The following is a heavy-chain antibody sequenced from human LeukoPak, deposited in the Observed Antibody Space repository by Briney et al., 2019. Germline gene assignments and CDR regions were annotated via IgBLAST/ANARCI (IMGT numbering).Heavy chain of an antibody. J-gene: IGHJ5*01. Sequence: SETLSLTCAVNGGSLIDYYWTWIRQSPGKGLEWIGEVSHRGSTSYNSALNSRVTLSVDTSKKQFSLTLNSVTAADTAVYYCARGVRPGWAVTSVRPWFDSWGQGILVTVSS. CDR3: ARGVRPGWAVTSVRPWFDS. D-gene: IGHD4-17*01. CDR2: VSHRGST. V-gene: IGHV4-34*01. CDR1: GGSLIDYY.